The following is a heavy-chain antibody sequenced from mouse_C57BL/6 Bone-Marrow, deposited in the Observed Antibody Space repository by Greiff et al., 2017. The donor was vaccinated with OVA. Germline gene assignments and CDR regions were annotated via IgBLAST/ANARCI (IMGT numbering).Heavy chain of an antibody. CDR2: ISSDGGST. Sequence: EVMLVESGGGLVQPGESLKLSCEATEYEFPSYDMSWVRQTPEKRLELVAAISSDGGSTYYPDTMERRFIISRDNTKKTLYLQMSSLRSEDKALYYCARECDYGWFAYWGQGTLVTVSA. CDR3: ARECDYGWFAY. J-gene: IGHJ3*01. D-gene: IGHD2-4*01. V-gene: IGHV5-2*01. CDR1: EYEFPSYD.